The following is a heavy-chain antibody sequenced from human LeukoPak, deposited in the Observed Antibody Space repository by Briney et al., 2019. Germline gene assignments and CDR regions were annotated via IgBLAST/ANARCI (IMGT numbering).Heavy chain of an antibody. Sequence: PSETLSLTCTVSGGSISSGGYYWGWIRQPPGKGLEWIGSIYYSGSTYYNPSLKSRVTISVDTSKNQFSLKLSSVTAADTAVYYCARLGSSGWYSYFQHWGQGTLVTVSS. CDR3: ARLGSSGWYSYFQH. V-gene: IGHV4-39*01. D-gene: IGHD6-19*01. J-gene: IGHJ1*01. CDR2: IYYSGST. CDR1: GGSISSGGYY.